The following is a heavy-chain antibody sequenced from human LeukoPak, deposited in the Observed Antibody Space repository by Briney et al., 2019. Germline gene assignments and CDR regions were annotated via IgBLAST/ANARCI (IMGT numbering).Heavy chain of an antibody. CDR3: AKDLDGYSSGWSLDY. CDR1: GCTFSSYA. D-gene: IGHD6-19*01. V-gene: IGHV3-23*01. J-gene: IGHJ4*02. CDR2: ISGRGGST. Sequence: GGSLRDSCVASGCTFSSYAMSWVGQAPGRGGEWVSAISGRGGSTYYADSVKGRFTISRDNSKNTLYLQMNSLRAEDTAVYYCAKDLDGYSSGWSLDYWGQGTLVTVSS.